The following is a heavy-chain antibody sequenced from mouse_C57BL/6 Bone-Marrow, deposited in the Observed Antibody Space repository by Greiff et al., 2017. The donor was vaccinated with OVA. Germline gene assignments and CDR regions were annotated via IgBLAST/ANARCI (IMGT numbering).Heavy chain of an antibody. CDR2: IYPGSGST. CDR3: AREDGYCYYGWFAY. Sequence: VQLQQPGAELVKPGASVKMSCKASGYTFTSYWITWVKQRPGQGLEWIGDIYPGSGSTNYNEKFKGKATLTVDTSSSTAYMQLSSLTSEDSAVYYCAREDGYCYYGWFAYWGQGTLVTVSA. V-gene: IGHV1-55*01. J-gene: IGHJ3*01. CDR1: GYTFTSYW. D-gene: IGHD2-12*01.